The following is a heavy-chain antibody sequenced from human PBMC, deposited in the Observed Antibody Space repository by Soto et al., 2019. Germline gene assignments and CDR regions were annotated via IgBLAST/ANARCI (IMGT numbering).Heavy chain of an antibody. V-gene: IGHV4-34*01. Sequence: PSETLSLTCAVYGGSFSCYYWSWIRQPPGKGLEWIGEINHSGSTNYNPSLKSRVTISVDTSKNQFSLKLSSVTAADTAVYYCARGRGVGATTAFFFDYWGQGTLVTVSS. CDR1: GGSFSCYY. J-gene: IGHJ4*02. CDR3: ARGRGVGATTAFFFDY. CDR2: INHSGST. D-gene: IGHD1-26*01.